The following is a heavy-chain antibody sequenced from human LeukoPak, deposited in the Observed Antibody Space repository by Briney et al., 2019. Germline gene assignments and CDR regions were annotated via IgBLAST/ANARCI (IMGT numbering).Heavy chain of an antibody. CDR2: INHSGST. CDR3: PRGTKVIYYNYMDV. Sequence: SETLSLTCAVYGGSFSGYYWNWIRQPPGKGLEWIGEINHSGSTNYNPSLKSRVTISVDTSKDQFSLKLSSVTAADTAVYYCPRGTKVIYYNYMDVWGKGTTVTVSS. V-gene: IGHV4-34*01. D-gene: IGHD2/OR15-2a*01. CDR1: GGSFSGYY. J-gene: IGHJ6*03.